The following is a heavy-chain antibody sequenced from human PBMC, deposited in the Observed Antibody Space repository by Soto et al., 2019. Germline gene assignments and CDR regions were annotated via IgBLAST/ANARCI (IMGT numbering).Heavy chain of an antibody. V-gene: IGHV1-2*04. D-gene: IGHD3-3*01. Sequence: ASVKVSCKASGYTFTGYYMHWVRQAPGQGLEWMGWINPNSGGTNYAQKFQGWVTMTRDTSISTAYMELSRLRSDDTALYHCARRGRIFGVNHYYYMDVWGKGTTVTVFS. J-gene: IGHJ6*03. CDR1: GYTFTGYY. CDR3: ARRGRIFGVNHYYYMDV. CDR2: INPNSGGT.